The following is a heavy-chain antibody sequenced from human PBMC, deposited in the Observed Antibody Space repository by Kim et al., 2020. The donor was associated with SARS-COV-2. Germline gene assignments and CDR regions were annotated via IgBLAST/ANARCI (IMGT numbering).Heavy chain of an antibody. J-gene: IGHJ3*02. D-gene: IGHD3-22*01. V-gene: IGHV1-46*01. Sequence: ASVKVSCKASGYTFTSYYMHWVRQAPGQGLEWMGIINPSGGSTSYAQKFQGRVTMTRDTSTSTVYMELSSLRSEDTAVYYCARGRLSRITMIVVGRYHDAFDIWGQGTMVTVSS. CDR3: ARGRLSRITMIVVGRYHDAFDI. CDR2: INPSGGST. CDR1: GYTFTSYY.